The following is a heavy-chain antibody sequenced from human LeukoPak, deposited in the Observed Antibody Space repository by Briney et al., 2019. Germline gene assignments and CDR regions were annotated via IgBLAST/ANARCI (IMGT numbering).Heavy chain of an antibody. CDR2: IKQDGSEK. CDR3: ASEPYYDSSGYSDY. Sequence: GGSLRLSCAASGFTFSSYWMSWVRQAPGKGLEWVANIKQDGSEKYYVDSVKGQFTISRDNAKNSLYLQMNSLRAEDTAVYYCASEPYYDSSGYSDYWGQGTLVTVSS. CDR1: GFTFSSYW. V-gene: IGHV3-7*01. J-gene: IGHJ4*02. D-gene: IGHD3-22*01.